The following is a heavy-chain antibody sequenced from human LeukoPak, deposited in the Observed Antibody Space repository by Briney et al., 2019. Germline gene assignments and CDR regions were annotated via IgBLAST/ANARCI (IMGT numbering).Heavy chain of an antibody. Sequence: PSETLSLTCTVSGGSIRSYYWSWIRQPPGKGLEWIGYIFYSGSTNYNPSLRSRVTISVDTSKNQFSLRLSSVTAADTAVYYCATVVVNWNYLNYWGQGTLVTVSS. J-gene: IGHJ4*02. CDR1: GGSIRSYY. CDR3: ATVVVNWNYLNY. CDR2: IFYSGST. V-gene: IGHV4-59*12. D-gene: IGHD1-7*01.